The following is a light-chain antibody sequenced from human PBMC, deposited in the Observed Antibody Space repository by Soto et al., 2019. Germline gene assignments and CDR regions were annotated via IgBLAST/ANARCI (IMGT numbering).Light chain of an antibody. V-gene: IGKV3-11*01. J-gene: IGKJ2*01. CDR3: QQYNSGPYT. Sequence: EILLTQSPSSLSSSPGDRATISCRASQSVRHYVAWYQQKPGQAPRLLIYAASTLASGIPSRFSGSGSGTDYTLTISSLEAEDVAVYYCQQYNSGPYTFGQGTKLEMK. CDR2: AAS. CDR1: QSVRHY.